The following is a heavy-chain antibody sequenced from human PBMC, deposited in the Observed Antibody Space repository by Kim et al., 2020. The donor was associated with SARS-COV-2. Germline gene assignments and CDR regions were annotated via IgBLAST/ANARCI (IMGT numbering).Heavy chain of an antibody. J-gene: IGHJ5*02. V-gene: IGHV3-20*01. CDR2: LNGNGDNT. CDR3: VREVREHYSSGWDP. D-gene: IGHD3-10*01. Sequence: GGSLRLSCVASGITFEQYGMSWVRQVPGKGLEWVAGLNGNGDNTGYADSVKGRFTISRDNAKNSLYLEMNNLRADDTALYHCVREVREHYSSGWDPWGQG. CDR1: GITFEQYG.